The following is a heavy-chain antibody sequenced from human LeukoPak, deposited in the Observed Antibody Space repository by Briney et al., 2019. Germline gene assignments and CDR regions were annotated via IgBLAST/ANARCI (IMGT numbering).Heavy chain of an antibody. CDR2: INHSGST. D-gene: IGHD6-13*01. CDR3: ARASSWYSPTFDP. Sequence: SETMSLTCDVYGGPFSGYYWSWIRQPPGKGLEWIGEINHSGSTNYNPSLKSRVTISVDTSKNQFSLKLSSVTAADTAVYYCARASSWYSPTFDPWGQGTLVTVSS. V-gene: IGHV4-34*01. J-gene: IGHJ5*02. CDR1: GGPFSGYY.